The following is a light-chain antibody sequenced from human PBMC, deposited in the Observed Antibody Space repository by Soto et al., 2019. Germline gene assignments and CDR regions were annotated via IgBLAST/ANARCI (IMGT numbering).Light chain of an antibody. J-gene: IGKJ1*01. Sequence: EIVMTQSPATLSVSPGERATLSCRASQSVSSSLAWYQHKPGQAPRLLIYGAASRATGIPDRFSGSGSGTDFTLTISRLEPEDFAVYYCHLYGSSPPWTFGQGTKVDIK. CDR3: HLYGSSPPWT. CDR2: GAA. V-gene: IGKV3-20*01. CDR1: QSVSSS.